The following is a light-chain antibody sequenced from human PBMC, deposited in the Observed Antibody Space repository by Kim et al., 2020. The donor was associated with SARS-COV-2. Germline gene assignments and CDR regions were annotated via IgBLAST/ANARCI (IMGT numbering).Light chain of an antibody. J-gene: IGKJ3*01. CDR1: QDISSS. CDR2: AAS. V-gene: IGKV1-12*01. CDR3: QQANSFPGT. Sequence: AAVGDRVTITCRASQDISSSLVWYQQKPGKAPKLLIYAASSLQSEVPSRFSGSGSGTDFTLTISSLQPEDFATYYCQQANSFPGTFGPGTKVDIK.